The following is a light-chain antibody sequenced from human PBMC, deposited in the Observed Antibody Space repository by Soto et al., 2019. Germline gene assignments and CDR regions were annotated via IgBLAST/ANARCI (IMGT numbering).Light chain of an antibody. CDR2: CAT. CDR1: QDIRTE. J-gene: IGKJ1*01. Sequence: ALQMTHSPSSLSASVGDRVTITCRASQDIRTELGWYQQKTGKAPKLLIYCATTLQSGVPSMLSGSGSGTDFTLTISGLQPEDFATYCCLQYYNYPRTFGQGTKVDIK. CDR3: LQYYNYPRT. V-gene: IGKV1-6*01.